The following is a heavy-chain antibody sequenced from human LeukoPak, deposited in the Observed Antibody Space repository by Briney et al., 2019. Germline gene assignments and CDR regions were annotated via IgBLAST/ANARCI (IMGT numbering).Heavy chain of an antibody. D-gene: IGHD3-22*01. V-gene: IGHV3-7*01. CDR3: ARVAYYYDSSGYYYHY. J-gene: IGHJ4*02. CDR1: GFTFSSYW. Sequence: GGSLRLSCAASGFTFSSYWMSWVRQAPGKGLEGVANIKQDGSEKYYVDSVKGRFTISRDNAKNSLYLQMNSLRAEDTAVYYCARVAYYYDSSGYYYHYWGQGTLVTVSS. CDR2: IKQDGSEK.